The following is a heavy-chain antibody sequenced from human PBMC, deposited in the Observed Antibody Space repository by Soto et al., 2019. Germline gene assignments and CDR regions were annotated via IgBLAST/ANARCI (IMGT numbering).Heavy chain of an antibody. CDR1: GFTFSHAW. CDR2: IKSKTDGETK. V-gene: IGHV3-15*01. J-gene: IGHJ5*02. Sequence: GGSLRLSCAASGFTFSHAWMSWVRQAPGKGLEWVGRIKSKTDGETKDYGAPVRGRFTISRDDSKDTLYLQMNSLRIEDTAVYYCCVVKRRDQYSTSGYWFDPWGPGTLVTVSS. CDR3: CVVKRRDQYSTSGYWFDP. D-gene: IGHD2-15*01.